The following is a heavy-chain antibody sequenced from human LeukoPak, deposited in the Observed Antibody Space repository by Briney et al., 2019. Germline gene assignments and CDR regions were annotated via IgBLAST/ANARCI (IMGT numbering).Heavy chain of an antibody. CDR3: AREERHCSGGTCYSPFDY. V-gene: IGHV3-74*01. Sequence: GGSLRLSCAASGFIFSSYWMHWVRQAPGKGLVWVSCMNSDGSSITYADSVKGRFTISRDNVKNTLYLQMNSLRAEDTAVYYCAREERHCSGGTCYSPFDYWGQGTLVTVSS. D-gene: IGHD2-15*01. J-gene: IGHJ4*02. CDR1: GFIFSSYW. CDR2: MNSDGSSI.